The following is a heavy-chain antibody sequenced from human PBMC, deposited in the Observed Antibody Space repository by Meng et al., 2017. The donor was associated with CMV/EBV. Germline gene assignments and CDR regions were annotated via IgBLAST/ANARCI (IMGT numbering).Heavy chain of an antibody. Sequence: RQQEAAPGLVNPSATLSLTCMPSCGSLRSSRYDWGWIRQPPGKGLEWIGSIYYSGSTYYHPSLKSRVTISVDTSKNQFSLKLSSVTAADTAVYYCASLGAYSSSPFDYWGQGTLVTVSS. D-gene: IGHD2-2*01. V-gene: IGHV4-39*07. CDR3: ASLGAYSSSPFDY. CDR1: CGSLRSSRYD. J-gene: IGHJ4*02. CDR2: IYYSGST.